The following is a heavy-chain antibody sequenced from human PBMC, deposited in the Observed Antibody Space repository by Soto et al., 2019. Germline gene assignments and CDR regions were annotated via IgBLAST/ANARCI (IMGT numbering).Heavy chain of an antibody. J-gene: IGHJ6*04. D-gene: IGHD2-2*02. Sequence: ASVKVSCKVSGYTLTELSMHWVRQAPGKGLEWMGGFDPEDGETIYAQKFQGRVTMTEDTSTDTAYMELSSLRSEDTAVYYCATVGYCISTSCYRDDYYYGMDVWGKGTTVTVSS. V-gene: IGHV1-24*01. CDR3: ATVGYCISTSCYRDDYYYGMDV. CDR2: FDPEDGET. CDR1: GYTLTELS.